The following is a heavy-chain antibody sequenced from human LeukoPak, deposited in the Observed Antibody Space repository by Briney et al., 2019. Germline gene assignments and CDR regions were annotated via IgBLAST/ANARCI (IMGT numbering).Heavy chain of an antibody. Sequence: SETLSLTCTVSGGSISTSNYYWGWIRQPPGKGLEWIGNIFYSGSTYYSPSLKSRVTISVDTSKNQFSLKLSSVTAADTAVYYCARIAVATIGPYYYYYYYMDVWGKGTTVTVSS. J-gene: IGHJ6*03. V-gene: IGHV4-39*07. CDR2: IFYSGST. CDR1: GGSISTSNYY. CDR3: ARIAVATIGPYYYYYYYMDV. D-gene: IGHD5-24*01.